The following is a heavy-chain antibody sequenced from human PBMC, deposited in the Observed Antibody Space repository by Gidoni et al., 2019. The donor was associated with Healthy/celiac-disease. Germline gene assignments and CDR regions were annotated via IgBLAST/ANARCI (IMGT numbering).Heavy chain of an antibody. CDR2: IHPNSGGT. CDR3: ARDAYYYDSSGYSSVLYFDL. Sequence: QVQLVQSGAEVKKPGASVKVACTASGYTFPGYYMPWGRLAPGQWLEWMGWIHPNSGGTNYAQKFQGRVTMTRDTSISTAYSELSRLRSDDTAVYYCARDAYYYDSSGYSSVLYFDLWGRGTLVTVSS. J-gene: IGHJ2*01. D-gene: IGHD3-22*01. V-gene: IGHV1-2*02. CDR1: GYTFPGYY.